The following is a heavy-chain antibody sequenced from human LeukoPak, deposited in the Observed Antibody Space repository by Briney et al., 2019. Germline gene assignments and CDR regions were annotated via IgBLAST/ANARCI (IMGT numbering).Heavy chain of an antibody. J-gene: IGHJ4*02. CDR1: GFTFSSYE. CDR3: ARDKVDSYGLEYYFDY. D-gene: IGHD5-18*01. V-gene: IGHV3-48*03. Sequence: PGGSLRLSCAASGFTFSSYEMYWVRQAPGKGLEWVSYISSSGSTIYYADSVKGRFTISRDNAKNSLYLQMNSLRAEDTAVYYCARDKVDSYGLEYYFDYWGQGTLVTVSS. CDR2: ISSSGSTI.